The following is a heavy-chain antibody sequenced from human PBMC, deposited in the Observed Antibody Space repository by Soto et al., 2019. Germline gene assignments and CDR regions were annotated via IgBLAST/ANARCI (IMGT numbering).Heavy chain of an antibody. V-gene: IGHV4-59*11. CDR3: ARDVGLQHDTGYYDFWSGKNNWFDP. Sequence: PSETLSLTCTVSGGSIIGHYWSWSRQPPGKGLQYIGYISYSGSTNYNPSLKSRVTISVDTSNNQFSLRLSSVTAADTAVYYCARDVGLQHDTGYYDFWSGKNNWFDPWGQGILVTVSS. CDR1: GGSIIGHY. CDR2: ISYSGST. D-gene: IGHD3-3*01. J-gene: IGHJ5*02.